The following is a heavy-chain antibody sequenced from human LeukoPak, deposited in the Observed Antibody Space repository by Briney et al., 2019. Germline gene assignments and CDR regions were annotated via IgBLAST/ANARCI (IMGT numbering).Heavy chain of an antibody. CDR1: GGSVSSGSYY. V-gene: IGHV4-61*01. CDR3: ATTETSTNDYRLDY. CDR2: IYYSGST. D-gene: IGHD4-11*01. J-gene: IGHJ4*02. Sequence: PSETLSLTCTVFGGSVSSGSYYWSWIRQPPGKGLEWIGYIYYSGSTNYNPSLKSRVTISVDTSRNQFSLKLSSVTAADTAMYYCATTETSTNDYRLDYWGQGTLVTVSS.